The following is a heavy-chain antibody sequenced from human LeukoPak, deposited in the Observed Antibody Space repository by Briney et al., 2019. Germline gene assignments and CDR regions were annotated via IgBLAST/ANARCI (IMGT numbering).Heavy chain of an antibody. CDR1: GFTFSSYA. CDR2: ISGSGGST. J-gene: IGHJ3*01. Sequence: GGSLRLSCEASGFTFSSYAMSWVRQAPGKGLEWVSAISGSGGSTYYADSVKGRFTISRDNSKNTLYLQMNSLRAEDTAVYYCTKDGALGASAFWGQGTMVTVSS. D-gene: IGHD3-3*02. V-gene: IGHV3-23*01. CDR3: TKDGALGASAF.